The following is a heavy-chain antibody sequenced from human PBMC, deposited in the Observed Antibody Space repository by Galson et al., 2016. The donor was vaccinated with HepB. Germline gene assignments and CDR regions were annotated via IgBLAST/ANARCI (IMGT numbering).Heavy chain of an antibody. Sequence: SVKVSCKASGYTFTGYYMHWVRQAPGQGLEWMGWINPNSGGTNYAQKFRGRVTIKRDTSAKTVYLELRSLTYEDTAVYYCARGGNDWDYWGQGTLVTVSS. V-gene: IGHV1-2*02. J-gene: IGHJ4*02. CDR3: ARGGNDWDY. CDR2: INPNSGGT. D-gene: IGHD3-9*01. CDR1: GYTFTGYY.